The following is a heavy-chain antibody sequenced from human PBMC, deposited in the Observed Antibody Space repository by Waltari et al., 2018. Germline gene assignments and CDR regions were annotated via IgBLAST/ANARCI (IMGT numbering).Heavy chain of an antibody. CDR2: IKQDGSEK. D-gene: IGHD3-22*01. J-gene: IGHJ4*02. Sequence: EVQLVESGGGSVQPGGSLRLSCAASGFTFSSYWMCWVRQAPGKGLEWVANIKQDGSEKYYVDSVKGRFTISRDNAKNSLYLQMNSLRAEDTAVYYCARDVNYYDSSGYYDYWGQGTLVTVSS. V-gene: IGHV3-7*01. CDR3: ARDVNYYDSSGYYDY. CDR1: GFTFSSYW.